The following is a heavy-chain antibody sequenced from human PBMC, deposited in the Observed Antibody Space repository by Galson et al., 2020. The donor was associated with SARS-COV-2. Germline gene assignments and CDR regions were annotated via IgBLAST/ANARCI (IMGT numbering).Heavy chain of an antibody. CDR3: ARDRVACTSTSCYSYYYYYGVDV. CDR1: GGSISSGSYY. V-gene: IGHV4-61*02. Sequence: SKTLSLTCTVSGGSISSGSYYWSWTRQSAGKGLEWIGRIYSSGSTNYNPSLKSRVTISVDTSKNQFSLKLNSVTAADTAVYYCARDRVACTSTSCYSYYYYYGVDVWGQGATVTVSS. CDR2: IYSSGST. J-gene: IGHJ6*02. D-gene: IGHD2-2*01.